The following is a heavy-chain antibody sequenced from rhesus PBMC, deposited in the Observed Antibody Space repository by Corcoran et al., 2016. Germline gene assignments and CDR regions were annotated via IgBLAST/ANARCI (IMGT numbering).Heavy chain of an antibody. V-gene: IGHV3S25*01. CDR2: INSGGGST. CDR3: AKSYSSWYYFDY. D-gene: IGHD6-13*01. J-gene: IGHJ4*01. CDR1: GFTFSSYW. Sequence: EVQLVESGGGLAKPGGSLRLSCAACGFTFSSYWMNWVRPVPGKGLEWVSAINSGGGSTYYADSVKGRFTISRDNSKNTLSLQMNSLRAEDTAVYYCAKSYSSWYYFDYWGQGVLVTVSS.